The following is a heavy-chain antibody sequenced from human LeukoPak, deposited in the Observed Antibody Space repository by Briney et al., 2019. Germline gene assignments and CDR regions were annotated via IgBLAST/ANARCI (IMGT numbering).Heavy chain of an antibody. CDR3: ASTPYGSGSYLFDY. D-gene: IGHD3-10*01. CDR1: GYTFTSYG. J-gene: IGHJ4*02. V-gene: IGHV1-18*01. CDR2: MNPNSGNT. Sequence: ASVKVSCKASGYTFTSYGISWVRQATGQGLEWMGWMNPNSGNTGYAQKLQGRVTMTTDTSTSTAYMELRSLRSDDTAVYYCASTPYGSGSYLFDYWGQGTLVTVSS.